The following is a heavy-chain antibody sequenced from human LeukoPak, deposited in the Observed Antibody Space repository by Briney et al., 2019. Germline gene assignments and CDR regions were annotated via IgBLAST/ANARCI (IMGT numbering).Heavy chain of an antibody. CDR2: IYSGGST. D-gene: IGHD4-23*01. Sequence: GGSLRLSCAASGFTVSSNYMSWVRQAPGKGLEWVSVIYSGGSTYYVDSVEGRFTISRDNAKNSLYLQMNSLRDEDTAVYHCARTRSKVGTPTSDYWGQGTLVTVSS. V-gene: IGHV3-53*01. J-gene: IGHJ4*02. CDR3: ARTRSKVGTPTSDY. CDR1: GFTVSSNY.